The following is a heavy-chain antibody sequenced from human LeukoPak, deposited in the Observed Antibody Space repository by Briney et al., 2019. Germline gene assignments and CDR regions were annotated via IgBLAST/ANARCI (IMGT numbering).Heavy chain of an antibody. Sequence: GGSLRLSCAASGFNFRDYGIHWVRQAPGKGPEWLSVTSGNGRFTDYADSVKGRFTISRDNSKNSLFLQIHSVRTEDTAFYYCAKEQRPDSFSDFDYGGQGTLVTVSS. CDR3: AKEQRPDSFSDFDY. CDR1: GFNFRDYG. CDR2: TSGNGRFT. V-gene: IGHV3-43*02. J-gene: IGHJ4*02. D-gene: IGHD2/OR15-2a*01.